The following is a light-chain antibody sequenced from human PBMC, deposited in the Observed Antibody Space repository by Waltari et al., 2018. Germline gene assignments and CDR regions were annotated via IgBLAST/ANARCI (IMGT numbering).Light chain of an antibody. V-gene: IGLV2-14*03. CDR2: DVS. CDR3: SSYTNSNTLV. CDR1: SSDVGCYNY. Sequence: QSALTQPASVSGSPGQSITISCTGTSSDVGCYNYISWYQQHPGKAPKRMIYDVSNRPSGVSDRFSGSTSGNSASLTISGLQAEDEADYYCSSYTNSNTLVFGGGTNLTVL. J-gene: IGLJ2*01.